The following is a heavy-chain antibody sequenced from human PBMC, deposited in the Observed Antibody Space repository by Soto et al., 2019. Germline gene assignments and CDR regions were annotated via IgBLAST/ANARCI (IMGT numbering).Heavy chain of an antibody. Sequence: SETLSLTCTVSGGSISSGDYYWSWIRQPPGKGLEWIGYIYYSGSTYYNPSLKSRVTISVDTSKNQFSLKLSSVTAADTAVYYCARERPDGSRLDPWGQETLVTVSS. J-gene: IGHJ5*02. D-gene: IGHD6-13*01. CDR1: GGSISSGDYY. V-gene: IGHV4-30-4*01. CDR3: ARERPDGSRLDP. CDR2: IYYSGST.